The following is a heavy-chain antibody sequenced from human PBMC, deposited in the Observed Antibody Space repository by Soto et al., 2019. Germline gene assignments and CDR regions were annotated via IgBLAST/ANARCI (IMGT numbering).Heavy chain of an antibody. CDR3: ERDSGGWSVDY. CDR2: IYSDGHT. J-gene: IGHJ4*02. D-gene: IGHD6-19*01. V-gene: IGHV3-66*01. Sequence: GGSLRLSCAASGFIFSDHYMAWVRQAPGKGLEWVSIIYSDGHTYYTDSVKGRFTISRDNSKNTLYLQMGSLKTEDMAVYYCERDSGGWSVDYWGQVTLVTVSS. CDR1: GFIFSDHY.